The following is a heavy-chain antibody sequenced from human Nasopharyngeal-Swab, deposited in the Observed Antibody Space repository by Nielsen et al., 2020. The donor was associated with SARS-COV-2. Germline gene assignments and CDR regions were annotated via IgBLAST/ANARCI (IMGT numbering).Heavy chain of an antibody. CDR2: IDPSDSYT. V-gene: IGHV5-10-1*01. J-gene: IGHJ4*02. D-gene: IGHD6-13*01. Sequence: VRQMPGKGLEWMGRIDPSDSYTNYSPSFQGHVTISADKSISTAYLQWSSLKASDTATYYCARRFHSSSWYTDYDYWGQGTLVTVSS. CDR3: ARRFHSSSWYTDYDY.